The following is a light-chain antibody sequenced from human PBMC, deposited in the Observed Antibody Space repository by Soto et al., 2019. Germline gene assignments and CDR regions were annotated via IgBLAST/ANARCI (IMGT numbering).Light chain of an antibody. CDR2: GAS. CDR3: QQYNSCLWT. Sequence: EIVMTHSPATLSVSRGNGASLSCRASQSVSSKLAWYQQKPGQAPRLLIYGASTRATGIPARFSGSGSGTEFTLIISSLQSEDFAVYYCQQYNSCLWTFGQGTKVDIK. CDR1: QSVSSK. J-gene: IGKJ1*01. V-gene: IGKV3-15*01.